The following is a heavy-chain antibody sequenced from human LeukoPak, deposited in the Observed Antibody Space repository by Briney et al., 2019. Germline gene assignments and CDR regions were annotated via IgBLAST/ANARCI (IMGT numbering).Heavy chain of an antibody. J-gene: IGHJ4*02. V-gene: IGHV6-1*01. CDR2: TYYRSKWYN. CDR1: GDSVSSNSAA. D-gene: IGHD5/OR15-5a*01. Sequence: SQTLSLTCDISGDSVSSNSAAWNWIRQSPSRGLEWLGRTYYRSKWYNEYAPSVKGRIAFNPDTSKNQFSLQLNSVTPEDTAVYYCARGVSRYFDYWGQGTLVAVPS. CDR3: ARGVSRYFDY.